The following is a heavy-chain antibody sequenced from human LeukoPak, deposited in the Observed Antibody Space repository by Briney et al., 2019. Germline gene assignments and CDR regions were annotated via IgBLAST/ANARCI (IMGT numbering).Heavy chain of an antibody. CDR3: AKVWTGTTDAFDI. CDR2: IGSDNKP. D-gene: IGHD1/OR15-1a*01. Sequence: GGSLRLSCEASGFTFSAYAMTWVRQAPGKGLEWVSSIGSDNKPHYSESVKGRFAISRDNSKSMLFLQLNSLRAEDTAVYYCAKVWTGTTDAFDIWGQGTMVTVSS. V-gene: IGHV3-23*05. J-gene: IGHJ3*02. CDR1: GFTFSAYA.